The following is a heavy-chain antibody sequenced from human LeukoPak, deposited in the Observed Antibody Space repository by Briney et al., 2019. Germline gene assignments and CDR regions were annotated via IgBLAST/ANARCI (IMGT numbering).Heavy chain of an antibody. CDR3: ARINYDSSSWPTDAFDI. J-gene: IGHJ3*02. D-gene: IGHD6-13*01. Sequence: PSETLSLTCTVYGDSFNDDTYYWGWFRQPPGKGLEWIARAHYSGGTYYSPSLKSRDTISVDTSKNQFSLRLTSVTAADTAVYYCARINYDSSSWPTDAFDIWGQGTMVTVSS. CDR1: GDSFNDDTYY. CDR2: AHYSGGT. V-gene: IGHV4-39*07.